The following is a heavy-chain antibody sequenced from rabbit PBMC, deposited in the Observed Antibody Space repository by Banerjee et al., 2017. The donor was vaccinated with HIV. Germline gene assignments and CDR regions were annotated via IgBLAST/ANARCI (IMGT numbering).Heavy chain of an antibody. CDR3: ARDYYYAGIHYEYYFNL. CDR1: GFTISSNYY. J-gene: IGHJ4*01. Sequence: QSLEESGGGLVKPGASLTLTCKASGFTISSNYYMCWVRQAPGKGLELIACIYNGDGSTYYASWAKGRFTISKTSSTTVTLQMTSLTAADTATYFCARDYYYAGIHYEYYFNLWGQGTLVTVS. D-gene: IGHD4-2*01. CDR2: IYNGDGST. V-gene: IGHV1S40*01.